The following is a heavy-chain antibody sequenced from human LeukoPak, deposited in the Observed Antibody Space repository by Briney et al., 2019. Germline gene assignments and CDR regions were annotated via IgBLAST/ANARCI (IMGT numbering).Heavy chain of an antibody. CDR2: IYYSGST. Sequence: SEALSLTCTVSGGSISSYYWSWIRQPPGKGLEWIGDIYYSGSTNYNPSLKSRVTISVDTSKNQFSLKLSSVTAADTAVYYCARVWGYYGSGSYNWFDPWGQGTLVTVSS. V-gene: IGHV4-59*01. CDR1: GGSISSYY. D-gene: IGHD3-10*01. CDR3: ARVWGYYGSGSYNWFDP. J-gene: IGHJ5*02.